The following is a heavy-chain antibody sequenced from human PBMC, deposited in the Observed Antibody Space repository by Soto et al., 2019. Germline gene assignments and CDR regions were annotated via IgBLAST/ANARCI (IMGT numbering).Heavy chain of an antibody. D-gene: IGHD5-12*01. CDR3: ASYMATGDAFDI. CDR2: IIPILGIA. V-gene: IGHV1-69*02. Sequence: GASVKVSCKASGGTFSSYTISWGRQAPGQGLEWMGRIIPILGIANYAQKFQGRVTITADKSTSTAYMELSSLRSEDTAMYYCASYMATGDAFDIWGQGTMVTVSS. J-gene: IGHJ3*02. CDR1: GGTFSSYT.